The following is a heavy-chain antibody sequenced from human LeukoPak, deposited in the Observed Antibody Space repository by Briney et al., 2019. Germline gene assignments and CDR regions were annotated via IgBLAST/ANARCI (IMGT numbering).Heavy chain of an antibody. CDR2: IYYSGTT. CDR1: GGSISSYY. Sequence: SETLSLTCTVSGGSISSYYWSWIRQPLGKGLEWIGYIYYSGTTNYNPSLKSRVTIAVDTSKNQFSLKLSSVTAADTAVYYCARGVYIAAAQYGYWGQGTLVTVSS. J-gene: IGHJ4*02. D-gene: IGHD6-13*01. V-gene: IGHV4-59*01. CDR3: ARGVYIAAAQYGY.